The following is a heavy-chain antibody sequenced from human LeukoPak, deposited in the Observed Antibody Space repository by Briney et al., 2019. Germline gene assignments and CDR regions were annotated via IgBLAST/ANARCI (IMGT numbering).Heavy chain of an antibody. CDR3: TSEAYCSGGRCSVQRDAS. D-gene: IGHD2-15*01. Sequence: ASVKVSCKASGYTFTAYYMHWVRQAPGQALEWTGWIYSKNGDTKYAQKFQSRLTITRDTSIGMAYMELRSLISDDTAVYYCTSEAYCSGGRCSVQRDASWGQGTPVTVSS. CDR2: IYSKNGDT. CDR1: GYTFTAYY. J-gene: IGHJ5*02. V-gene: IGHV1-2*02.